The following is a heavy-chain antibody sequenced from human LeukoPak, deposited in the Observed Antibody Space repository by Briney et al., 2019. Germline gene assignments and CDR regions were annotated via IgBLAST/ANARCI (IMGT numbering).Heavy chain of an antibody. CDR2: IYYSGGT. CDR3: ARYGEAARFDP. Sequence: SETLSLTCTVSRGSISSSSYYWGWIRQPPGKGLEWIGSIYYSGGTYYNPSLKSRVTISVDTSKNQFSLKLSSVTAADTAVYYCARYGEAARFDPWGQGTLVTVSS. J-gene: IGHJ5*02. D-gene: IGHD2-15*01. CDR1: RGSISSSSYY. V-gene: IGHV4-39*01.